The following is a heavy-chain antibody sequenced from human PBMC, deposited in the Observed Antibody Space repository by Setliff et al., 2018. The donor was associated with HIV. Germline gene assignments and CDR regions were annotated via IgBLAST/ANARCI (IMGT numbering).Heavy chain of an antibody. Sequence: PSETLSLTCAVSGDSINSGGYSWGWIRQPPGKGLEWIGYIDQSGDTYYTPSLKSRVTISVDTSKNQFSLKLSSVTAADTAVYYCARDLYNGGMRAYCSSTSCRENDYWGQGTLVTVSS. D-gene: IGHD2-2*01. J-gene: IGHJ4*02. CDR1: GDSINSGGYS. CDR3: ARDLYNGGMRAYCSSTSCRENDY. V-gene: IGHV4-30-2*01. CDR2: IDQSGDT.